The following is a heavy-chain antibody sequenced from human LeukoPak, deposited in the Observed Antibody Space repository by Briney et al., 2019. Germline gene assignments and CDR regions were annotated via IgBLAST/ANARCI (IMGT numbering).Heavy chain of an antibody. CDR2: IYHSGST. CDR1: GGSISSGGYS. V-gene: IGHV4-30-2*01. CDR3: ARGVSSSWYWGYNWFDP. Sequence: SETLSLTCAVSGGSISSGGYSWSWIRQPPGKGLGWIGYIYHSGSTYYNPSLKSRVTISVDRSKNQFSLKLSSVTAADTAVYYCARGVSSSWYWGYNWFDPWGQGTLVTVSS. J-gene: IGHJ5*02. D-gene: IGHD6-13*01.